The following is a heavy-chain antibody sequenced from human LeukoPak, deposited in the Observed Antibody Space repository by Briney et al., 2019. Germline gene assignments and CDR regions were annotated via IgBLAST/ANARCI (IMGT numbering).Heavy chain of an antibody. D-gene: IGHD2-15*01. CDR2: IRYDGSIK. CDR3: AKAPVTTCSGAYCYPFDY. CDR1: GFPFSSYG. J-gene: IGHJ4*02. V-gene: IGHV3-30*02. Sequence: GGSLRLSCAASGFPFSSYGMHWARQAPGKGLEWVAFIRYDGSIKYYADSVKGRFTISRDSSKNTLYLQMNSLRAGDAAVYYCAKAPVTTCSGAYCYPFDYWSQGTLVTVSS.